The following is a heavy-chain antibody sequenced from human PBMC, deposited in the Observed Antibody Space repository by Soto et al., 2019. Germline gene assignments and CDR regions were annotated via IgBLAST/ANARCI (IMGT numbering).Heavy chain of an antibody. Sequence: EVQLVQSGAEVKKPGESLKISCKGSGYSFTSYWIGWVRQMPGTGLEWMGIISPGASDPRYSPSFQGQVTISADKSISTAYLQWSSLKASDTAMYYGARHSTHKYDGSGSYYNDFMGNWFDPWGQGTLVTVSS. CDR3: ARHSTHKYDGSGSYYNDFMGNWFDP. CDR2: ISPGASDP. V-gene: IGHV5-51*01. J-gene: IGHJ5*02. CDR1: GYSFTSYW. D-gene: IGHD3-10*01.